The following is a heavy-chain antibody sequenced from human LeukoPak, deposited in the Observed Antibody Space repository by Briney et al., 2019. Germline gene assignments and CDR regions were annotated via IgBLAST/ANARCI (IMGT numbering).Heavy chain of an antibody. D-gene: IGHD3-22*01. Sequence: QPGGTLRLSCAASGFTFSSYGMSWVRQAPGKGLEWVSAISGSGGSTYYADSVKGRFTISRDNSKNTLYLQMNSLRAEDTAVYYCAKDYYYDSSGDFDYWGQGTLVTVSS. CDR2: ISGSGGST. J-gene: IGHJ4*02. CDR1: GFTFSSYG. CDR3: AKDYYYDSSGDFDY. V-gene: IGHV3-23*01.